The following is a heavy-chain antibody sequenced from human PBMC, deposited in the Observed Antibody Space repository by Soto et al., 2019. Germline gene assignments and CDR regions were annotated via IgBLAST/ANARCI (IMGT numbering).Heavy chain of an antibody. CDR1: GFTFSIHS. J-gene: IGHJ4*02. CDR3: ARDRALYSSSWYGFDY. Sequence: EVQLVESGGXLVQPGGSLRLSCAASGFTFSIHSMNWVRQAPGKGLEWVSYISSSGSTIYYADSVRGRFTISRDSAKNSLYLQMNSLRDGDTAVYYCARDRALYSSSWYGFDYWGQGTLVTVSS. V-gene: IGHV3-48*02. CDR2: ISSSGSTI. D-gene: IGHD6-13*01.